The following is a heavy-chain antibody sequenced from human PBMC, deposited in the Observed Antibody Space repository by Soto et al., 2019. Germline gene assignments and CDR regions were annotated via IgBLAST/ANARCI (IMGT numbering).Heavy chain of an antibody. V-gene: IGHV6-1*01. J-gene: IGHJ4*02. D-gene: IGHD3-9*01. CDR3: ARTGLRYFDWFPVDY. CDR2: TYYRSKWYH. Sequence: SQTLLTCAISGDSVCTNSAAWNWIRQSPSRGLEWLGRTYYRSKWYHDYALSVKSRITINPDTSKNQVSLQLNSVTPEDTAVYYCARTGLRYFDWFPVDYWGQGTLVTVSS. CDR1: GDSVCTNSAA.